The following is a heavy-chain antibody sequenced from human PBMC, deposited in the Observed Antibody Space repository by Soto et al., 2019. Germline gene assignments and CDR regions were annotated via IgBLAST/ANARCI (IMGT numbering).Heavy chain of an antibody. D-gene: IGHD2-2*01. J-gene: IGHJ5*01. CDR1: GGSISSGGYS. Sequence: SETLSLTCAVSGGSISSGGYSWSWLLQPPGQGLEYIGYIYHSGSTYYNPSLKSRVTISVDRSKNQFSLRLSSVTAADTAVYYCARGDCSSTSYYDWHNWFAPCRQGTTDIVSS. CDR2: IYHSGST. CDR3: ARGDCSSTSYYDWHNWFAP. V-gene: IGHV4-30-2*01.